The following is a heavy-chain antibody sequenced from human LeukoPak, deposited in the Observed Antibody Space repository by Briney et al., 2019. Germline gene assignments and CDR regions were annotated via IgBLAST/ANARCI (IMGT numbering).Heavy chain of an antibody. D-gene: IGHD3-10*01. J-gene: IGHJ4*02. CDR1: GLTFDDYG. CDR2: INWDGGTT. Sequence: GGSLRLSCAASGLTFDDYGMSWVHQAAGKGREWVYGINWDGGTTGSPDSVEGRFTISRHHAKNSLYLQMSSLTAEHTALYYCARITWVRGDGYFSDDGSQANLVTASS. CDR3: ARITWVRGDGYFSDD. V-gene: IGHV3-20*04.